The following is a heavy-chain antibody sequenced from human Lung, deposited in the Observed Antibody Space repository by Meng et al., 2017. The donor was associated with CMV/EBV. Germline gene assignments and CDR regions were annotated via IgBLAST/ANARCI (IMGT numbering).Heavy chain of an antibody. Sequence: SCAGSGFIFSDHYIDWVRQAPGKGLEWVGRVGNKASRYTTEYAASVTGRFTFSRGDSENSLYLQMNSLKNEDTAIYYCTKGYSGIDIYGFDFWGPGXMVTVSS. V-gene: IGHV3-72*01. CDR3: TKGYSGIDIYGFDF. CDR2: VGNKASRYTT. D-gene: IGHD1-26*01. J-gene: IGHJ3*01. CDR1: GFIFSDHY.